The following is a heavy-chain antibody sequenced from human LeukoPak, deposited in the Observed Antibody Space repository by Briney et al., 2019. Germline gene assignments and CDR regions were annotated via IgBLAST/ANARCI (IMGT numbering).Heavy chain of an antibody. D-gene: IGHD2-15*01. CDR2: INHSGST. J-gene: IGHJ6*03. CDR3: ARGYCSGGSCYSVRSYYYYYYMDV. CDR1: GGSFSGYY. V-gene: IGHV4-34*01. Sequence: SETLSLTCAVYGGSFSGYYWSWIRQPPGKGLEWIGEINHSGSTNYNPSLKSRVTISVDTSKNQFSLKLSSVTAADTAVYYCARGYCSGGSCYSVRSYYYYYYMDVWGKGTTVTVSS.